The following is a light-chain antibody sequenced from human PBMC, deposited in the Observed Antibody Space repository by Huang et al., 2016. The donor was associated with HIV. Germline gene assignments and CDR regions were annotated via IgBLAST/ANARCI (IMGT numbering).Light chain of an antibody. V-gene: IGKV1-33*01. CDR2: DAF. CDR1: QDIDNY. J-gene: IGKJ5*01. CDR3: QQYDNLPSIT. Sequence: DIQMPQSPSSLSASVGDRVTITCQASQDIDNYLNLYQQKPGKATKLLIYDAFNLETGVPQRFCGIGSGTHFTFTISSLQPEDIATYYCQQYDNLPSITFGQGTRLEIK.